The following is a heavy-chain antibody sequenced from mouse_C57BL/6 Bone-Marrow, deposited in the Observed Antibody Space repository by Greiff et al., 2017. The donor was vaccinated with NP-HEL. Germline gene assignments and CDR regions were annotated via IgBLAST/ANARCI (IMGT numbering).Heavy chain of an antibody. D-gene: IGHD1-1*01. V-gene: IGHV5-4*03. Sequence: EVKLVESGGGLVKPGGSLKLSCAASGFTFSSYAMSWVRQTPEKRLEWVATISDGGSYTYYPDNVKGRFTISRDNAKNNLYLQMSHLKSEDTAMYYCARSFITTDLGYFDVWGTGTTVTVSS. J-gene: IGHJ1*03. CDR2: ISDGGSYT. CDR1: GFTFSSYA. CDR3: ARSFITTDLGYFDV.